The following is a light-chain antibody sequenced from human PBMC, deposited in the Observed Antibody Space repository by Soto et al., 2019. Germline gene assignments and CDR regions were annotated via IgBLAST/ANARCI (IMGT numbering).Light chain of an antibody. CDR2: EVN. CDR1: SSDVGGYNY. Sequence: QSALTQPPSASGSPGQSVTISCTGTSSDVGGYNYVSWYQQHPGKAPKLMIYEVNKRPSGVPNRFSGSKSGNTASLTVSGLQAEDEADYYCSSFAGSNNLFGGGTKLTVL. J-gene: IGLJ2*01. V-gene: IGLV2-8*01. CDR3: SSFAGSNNL.